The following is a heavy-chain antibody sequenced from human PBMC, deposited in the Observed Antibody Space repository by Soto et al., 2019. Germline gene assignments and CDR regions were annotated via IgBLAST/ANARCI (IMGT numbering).Heavy chain of an antibody. CDR2: INHSGTT. CDR1: RGSFSGFY. D-gene: IGHD6-25*01. J-gene: IGHJ6*02. CDR3: ARGRGYVYGSNFYGLDV. Sequence: SETLSVTCGVYRGSFSGFYWSWVRQTPGGGLEWIGEINHSGTTNYNPSFQNRVTISVDKSTNNFSLKMTSVTAADAAVYYCARGRGYVYGSNFYGLDVWGQGTTVTVSS. V-gene: IGHV4-34*01.